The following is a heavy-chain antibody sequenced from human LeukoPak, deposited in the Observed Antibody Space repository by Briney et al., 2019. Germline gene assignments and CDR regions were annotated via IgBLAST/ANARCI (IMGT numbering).Heavy chain of an antibody. V-gene: IGHV3-23*01. CDR1: GFTFSSYA. D-gene: IGHD6-19*01. J-gene: IGHJ4*02. CDR3: ARAKYSTGWYELDY. CDR2: ISGSGGST. Sequence: PGGSLRLSCAASGFTFSSYAMSWVRQAPGKGLEWVSAISGSGGSTYYADSVKGRFTISRDNSKNTLYLQMNSLRAEDTAVYYCARAKYSTGWYELDYWGQGTLVTVSS.